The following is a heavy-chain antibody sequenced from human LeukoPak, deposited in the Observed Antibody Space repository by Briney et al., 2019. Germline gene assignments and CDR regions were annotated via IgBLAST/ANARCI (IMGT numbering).Heavy chain of an antibody. V-gene: IGHV3-48*04. J-gene: IGHJ6*04. CDR2: ISSSGSTI. D-gene: IGHD3-10*02. Sequence: GGSLRLSCAASEFTLTNAWMTWVRQAPGKGLEWVSYISSSGSTIYYADSVKGRFTISRDNAKNSLYLQMNSLRAEDTAVYYCAELGITMIGGVWGKGTTVTISS. CDR1: EFTLTNAW. CDR3: AELGITMIGGV.